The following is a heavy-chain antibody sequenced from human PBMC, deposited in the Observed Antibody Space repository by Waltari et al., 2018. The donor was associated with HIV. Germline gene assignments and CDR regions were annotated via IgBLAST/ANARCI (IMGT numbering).Heavy chain of an antibody. J-gene: IGHJ4*02. V-gene: IGHV3-15*01. CDR3: TTPSYSSSWYSDY. CDR2: IKSKTDGGTT. CDR1: GFTFSNAW. Sequence: EVQLVESGGGLVKPGGSLRLSCAASGFTFSNAWMSWVRQAPGEGLEWVGRIKSKTDGGTTDYAAPVKGRFTISRDDSKNTLYLQMNSLKTEDTAVYYCTTPSYSSSWYSDYWGQGTLVTVSS. D-gene: IGHD6-13*01.